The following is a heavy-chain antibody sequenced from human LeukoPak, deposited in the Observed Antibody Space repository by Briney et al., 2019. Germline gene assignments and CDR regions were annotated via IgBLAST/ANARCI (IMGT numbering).Heavy chain of an antibody. CDR1: GYTFTSYD. J-gene: IGHJ4*02. CDR3: ARPSYGSGSLNL. V-gene: IGHV1-8*01. CDR2: MNPNSGNT. Sequence: ASVKVSCKASGYTFTSYDINWVRQATGQGLEWMGWMNPNSGNTGYAQKFQGRVTMTRNTSISTAYMELSSLRSEDTAVYYCARPSYGSGSLNLWGQGTLVTVSS. D-gene: IGHD3-10*01.